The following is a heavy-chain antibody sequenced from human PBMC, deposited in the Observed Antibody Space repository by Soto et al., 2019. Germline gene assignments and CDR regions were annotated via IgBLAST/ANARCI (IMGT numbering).Heavy chain of an antibody. D-gene: IGHD2-15*01. CDR3: ARGDRFRCSGDRCFSDGLFLS. J-gene: IGHJ5*02. Sequence: EVQLVESGGGLVQRGGSLRLSCAASGFTFGIYSMNWVRQAPGKGLEWISYINGSSSTMYYADSVKGRFIISRDNADKSLYLQMDSLSDADTAVYYCARGDRFRCSGDRCFSDGLFLSWGQGTLVTVSS. V-gene: IGHV3-48*02. CDR2: INGSSSTM. CDR1: GFTFGIYS.